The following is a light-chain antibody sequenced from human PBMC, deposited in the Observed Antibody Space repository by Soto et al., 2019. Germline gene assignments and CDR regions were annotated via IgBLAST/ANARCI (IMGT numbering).Light chain of an antibody. CDR3: ASYTSSSTSVI. J-gene: IGLJ2*01. V-gene: IGLV2-14*01. Sequence: QSALTQPASVSRSPGQSITISCTGTSSDVGGYKYVSWYQQHPDKAPKLIIFEVSNRPSGISSRFSGSKSGNTASLTISGLQAEDEAHYYCASYTSSSTSVIFGRGTKLTVL. CDR1: SSDVGGYKY. CDR2: EVS.